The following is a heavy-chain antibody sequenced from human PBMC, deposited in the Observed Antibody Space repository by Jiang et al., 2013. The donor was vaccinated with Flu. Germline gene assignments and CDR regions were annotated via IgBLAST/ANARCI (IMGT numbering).Heavy chain of an antibody. CDR3: ASGGSGSYYDYYMDV. D-gene: IGHD3-10*01. Sequence: GTFSSYAISWVRQAPGQGLEWMGGIIPIFGTANYAQKFQGRVTITADESTSTAYMELSSLRSEDTAVYYCASGGSGSYYDYYMDVWGKGTTVTVSS. V-gene: IGHV1-69*01. J-gene: IGHJ6*03. CDR2: IIPIFGTA. CDR1: GTFSSYA.